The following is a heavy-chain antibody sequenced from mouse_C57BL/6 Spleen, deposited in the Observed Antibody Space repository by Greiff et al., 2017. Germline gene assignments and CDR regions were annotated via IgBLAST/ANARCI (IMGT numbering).Heavy chain of an antibody. J-gene: IGHJ3*01. V-gene: IGHV1-64*01. CDR3: ARGYGSSYPLAY. D-gene: IGHD1-1*01. Sequence: QVQLQQPGAELVKPGASVKLSCKASGYTFTSYWMHWVKQRPGQGLEWIGMIHPNSGSTNYNEKFKSKATLTVDKSSSTAYMQLSSLTSEDSAVYYCARGYGSSYPLAYWGQGTLVTVSA. CDR1: GYTFTSYW. CDR2: IHPNSGST.